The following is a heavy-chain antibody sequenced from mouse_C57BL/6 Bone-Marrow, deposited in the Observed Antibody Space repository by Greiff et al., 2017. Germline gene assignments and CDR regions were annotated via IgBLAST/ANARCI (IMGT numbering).Heavy chain of an antibody. J-gene: IGHJ4*01. CDR1: GFTFSSYA. V-gene: IGHV5-9-1*02. CDR3: TRGYGSSLYAMDY. CDR2: ISSGGDYI. D-gene: IGHD1-1*01. Sequence: EVQRVESGEGLVKPGGSLKLSCAASGFTFSSYAMSWFRQTPEKRLEWVAYISSGGDYIYYADTVKGRFTISRDNARNTLYLQMSSLKSEDTAMYYCTRGYGSSLYAMDYWGQGTSVTVSS.